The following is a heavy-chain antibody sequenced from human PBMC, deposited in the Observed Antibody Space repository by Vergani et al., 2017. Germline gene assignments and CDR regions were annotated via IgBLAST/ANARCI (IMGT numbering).Heavy chain of an antibody. V-gene: IGHV3-23*01. CDR1: GFTFNSYA. J-gene: IGHJ5*02. Sequence: QLLESGGGLIQPGGSLRLSCAASGFTFNSYAMTWVRQAPGKGLEWVSGINNNGGSTYYADYVKGRFTISRDNSKSTMYLQMNSLRDEDTGVYYCARDLRLLYNRFDPWGQGSLVTVSS. CDR2: INNNGGST. CDR3: ARDLRLLYNRFDP. D-gene: IGHD1-14*01.